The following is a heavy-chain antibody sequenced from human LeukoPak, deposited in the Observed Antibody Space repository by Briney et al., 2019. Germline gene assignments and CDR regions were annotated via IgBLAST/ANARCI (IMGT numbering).Heavy chain of an antibody. D-gene: IGHD3-3*01. Sequence: QSGGSLRLSCAASGFTFSSYWMSWVRQAPGKGLEWVANIKQDGSEKYYVDSVKGRFTISRDNAKNSLYLQMNSLRAEDTAVYYCAREYYDFWSGYYTNFDYWGQGTLVTASS. V-gene: IGHV3-7*01. CDR3: AREYYDFWSGYYTNFDY. J-gene: IGHJ4*02. CDR1: GFTFSSYW. CDR2: IKQDGSEK.